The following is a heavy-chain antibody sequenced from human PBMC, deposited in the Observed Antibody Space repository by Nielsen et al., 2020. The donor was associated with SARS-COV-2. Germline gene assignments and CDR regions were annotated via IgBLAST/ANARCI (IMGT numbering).Heavy chain of an antibody. CDR2: IWYDGSNK. J-gene: IGHJ6*02. CDR3: ARRGYCSSTSCPRSYYYYGMDV. Sequence: GESLKISCVVSGFTISTYAMSWVRQAPGKGLEWVAVIWYDGSNKYYADSVKGRFTISRDNSKNTLYLQMNSLRAEDTAVYYCARRGYCSSTSCPRSYYYYGMDVWGQGTTVTVSS. V-gene: IGHV3-33*08. D-gene: IGHD2-2*01. CDR1: GFTISTYA.